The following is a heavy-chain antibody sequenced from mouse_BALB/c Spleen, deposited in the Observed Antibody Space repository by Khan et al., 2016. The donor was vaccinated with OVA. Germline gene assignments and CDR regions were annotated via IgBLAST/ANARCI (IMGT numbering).Heavy chain of an antibody. Sequence: DLVKPGASVKLSCKASGYTFTSYWINWIKQRPGQGLEWIGRIAPGSGSTSYNEMFKDKATLTVDTSSSTAYIQVSSLSSEDSAVNICAREKYYGNSAYARDYWGQGTSLTVAA. CDR2: IAPGSGST. V-gene: IGHV1S41*01. CDR1: GYTFTSYW. CDR3: AREKYYGNSAYARDY. J-gene: IGHJ4*01. D-gene: IGHD1-1*01.